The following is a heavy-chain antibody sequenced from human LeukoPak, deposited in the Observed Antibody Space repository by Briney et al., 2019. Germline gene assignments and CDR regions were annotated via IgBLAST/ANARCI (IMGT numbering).Heavy chain of an antibody. CDR2: ISAYNGNT. CDR1: GYTFTSYG. V-gene: IGHV1-18*01. Sequence: ASVKVSCKASGYTFTSYGISWVRQAPGQGLEWMGWISAYNGNTNYAQKLQGRVTMTTDTSTSTAYMELRSLRSDDTAVYYCARDLGIAVAGTNFDYWGQGTLVTVSS. J-gene: IGHJ4*02. D-gene: IGHD6-19*01. CDR3: ARDLGIAVAGTNFDY.